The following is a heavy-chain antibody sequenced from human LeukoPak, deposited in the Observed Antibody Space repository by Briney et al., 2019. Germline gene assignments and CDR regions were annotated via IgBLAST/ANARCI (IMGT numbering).Heavy chain of an antibody. Sequence: GGSLRLSCAASGFTFSSYDMSWVRQAPGKGLEWVSAISGSGGSTYYADSVKGRFTNTRDNSKDTLYLQKNSLRAEDAAVYYCAKYREDTIFGVVNPFDYWGQGTLVTVSS. J-gene: IGHJ4*02. V-gene: IGHV3-23*01. CDR1: GFTFSSYD. CDR2: ISGSGGST. CDR3: AKYREDTIFGVVNPFDY. D-gene: IGHD3-3*01.